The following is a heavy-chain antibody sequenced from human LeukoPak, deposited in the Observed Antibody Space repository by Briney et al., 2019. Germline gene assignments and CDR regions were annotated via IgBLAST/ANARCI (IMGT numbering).Heavy chain of an antibody. D-gene: IGHD3-3*01. J-gene: IGHJ6*03. Sequence: PSETLSLTCTVSGGSISSYYWSWIRQPAGKGLEWIGRIYTSGSTNYNPSLKSRVTMSVDTSKNQFSLKLSSVTAADTAVYYCAREPPNNYDFWSGYYTHYYMDVWGKGTTVTVSS. CDR2: IYTSGST. V-gene: IGHV4-4*07. CDR3: AREPPNNYDFWSGYYTHYYMDV. CDR1: GGSISSYY.